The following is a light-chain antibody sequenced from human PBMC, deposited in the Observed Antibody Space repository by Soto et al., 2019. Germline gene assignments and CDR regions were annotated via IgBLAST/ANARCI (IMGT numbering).Light chain of an antibody. CDR3: QQANSFPWT. CDR2: AAS. J-gene: IGKJ1*01. V-gene: IGKV1D-12*01. Sequence: DIQMTQSPSSVSASVGDRVTITCRASQDISGWLAWFQQKPGKAPNLLIYAASILQSGAPSRFSGSGYGTDFTLTITYLQPEDYATYYCQQANSFPWTFGQRTKVEL. CDR1: QDISGW.